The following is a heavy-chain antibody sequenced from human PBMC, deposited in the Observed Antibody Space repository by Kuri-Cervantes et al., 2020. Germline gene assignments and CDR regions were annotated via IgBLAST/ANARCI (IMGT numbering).Heavy chain of an antibody. V-gene: IGHV3-30*03. Sequence: GESLKISCAASGFAFSSYGMHWVRQAPGKGLEWVAVISYDGSNKYYADSGKGRFSISRDNSKNTLFLQMNSLRSEDTAVYYCARPDKAYFDSSGPSWAPYYFDFWGQGTVVTVSS. CDR1: GFAFSSYG. CDR3: ARPDKAYFDSSGPSWAPYYFDF. CDR2: ISYDGSNK. D-gene: IGHD3-22*01. J-gene: IGHJ4*02.